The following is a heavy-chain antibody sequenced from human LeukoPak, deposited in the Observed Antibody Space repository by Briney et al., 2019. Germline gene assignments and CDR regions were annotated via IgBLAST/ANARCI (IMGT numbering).Heavy chain of an antibody. Sequence: KSSETLSLTCAVSGGSISSSTNWWSWVRQPPGKGLEWIGEIYHSGGTNYNPSLKSRITISVDKSQNQFSLQVHSLTAADTAVYYCATNGYYCMDVWGKGTTVNVSS. CDR2: IYHSGGT. CDR1: GGSISSSTNW. J-gene: IGHJ6*03. V-gene: IGHV4-4*02. D-gene: IGHD2-8*01. CDR3: ATNGYYCMDV.